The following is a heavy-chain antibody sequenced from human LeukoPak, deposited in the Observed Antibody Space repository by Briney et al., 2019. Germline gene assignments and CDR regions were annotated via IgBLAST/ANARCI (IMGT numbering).Heavy chain of an antibody. CDR2: IYSGGNT. Sequence: GGSLRLSCAASGFTFSSYSMNWVRQAPGKGLEWVSLIYSGGNTYYADPVKGRFTISRDNSKNTLYLQMNSLRAEDTAVYYCAGVSKSATTGTVLDYWGQGTLVTVSS. J-gene: IGHJ4*02. V-gene: IGHV3-53*01. D-gene: IGHD6-13*01. CDR1: GFTFSSYS. CDR3: AGVSKSATTGTVLDY.